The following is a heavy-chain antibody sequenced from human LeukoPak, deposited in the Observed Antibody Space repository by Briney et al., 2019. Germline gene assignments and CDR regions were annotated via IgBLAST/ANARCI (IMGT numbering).Heavy chain of an antibody. V-gene: IGHV1-8*01. D-gene: IGHD1-26*01. CDR2: MNPNSGNT. CDR3: ARGLRGGYSGDYFDY. CDR1: GYTFTSYD. Sequence: GESLKISCKGSGYTFTSYDINWVRQATGQGLEWMGWMNPNSGNTGYAQKFQGRVTMTRNTSISTAYMELSSLRSEDTAVYYCARGLRGGYSGDYFDYWGQGTLVTVSS. J-gene: IGHJ4*02.